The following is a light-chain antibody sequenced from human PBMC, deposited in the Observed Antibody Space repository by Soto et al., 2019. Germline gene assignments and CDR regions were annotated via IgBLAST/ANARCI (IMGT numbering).Light chain of an antibody. CDR1: SSDVGAYNY. J-gene: IGLJ1*01. V-gene: IGLV2-14*01. Sequence: QSALTQPASVSGSPGQSITISCTGTSSDVGAYNYVSWYQQHPGKAPKVMIYEVSNRPSGASNRFSGSKSGNTASLTISGLLADDEADYYCSSYTSSSTPYVFGTGTKLTVL. CDR3: SSYTSSSTPYV. CDR2: EVS.